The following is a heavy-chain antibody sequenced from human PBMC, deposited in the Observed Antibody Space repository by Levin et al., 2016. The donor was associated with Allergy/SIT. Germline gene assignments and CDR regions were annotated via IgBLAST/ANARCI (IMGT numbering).Heavy chain of an antibody. D-gene: IGHD4-23*01. CDR3: ARRDYGGPFDY. CDR2: IYYSGST. V-gene: IGHV4-39*01. CDR1: GGSISSSSYY. Sequence: GSLRLSCTVSGGSISSSSYYWGWIRQPPGKGLEWIGSIYYSGSTYYNPSLKSRVTISVDTSKNQFSLKLSSVTAADTAVYYCARRDYGGPFDYWGQGTLVTVSS. J-gene: IGHJ4*02.